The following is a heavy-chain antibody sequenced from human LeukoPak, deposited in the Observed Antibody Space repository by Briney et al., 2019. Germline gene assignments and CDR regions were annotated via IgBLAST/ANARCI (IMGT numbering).Heavy chain of an antibody. CDR3: ASIIAVAAIFDY. V-gene: IGHV3-7*01. D-gene: IGHD6-19*01. J-gene: IGHJ4*02. CDR2: IKQDGSDK. Sequence: GGSLRLSCATSGFTFSSYWMSWVRQALGKGLEWVANIKQDGSDKYYVDSVKGRFTISRDNAKNSLYLQMNSLRAEDTAVYYCASIIAVAAIFDYWGQGTLVTVSS. CDR1: GFTFSSYW.